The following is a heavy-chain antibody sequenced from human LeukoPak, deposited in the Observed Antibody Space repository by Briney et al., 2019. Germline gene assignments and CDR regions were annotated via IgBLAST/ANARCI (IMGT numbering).Heavy chain of an antibody. CDR3: ARDERYFDWLDYMDV. J-gene: IGHJ6*03. V-gene: IGHV3-48*03. CDR2: ISSSGSTI. CDR1: GFTFSSYE. Sequence: GGSLRLSCAASGFTFSSYEMNWVRQAPVKGLEWVSYISSSGSTIYYADSVKGRFTISRDNAKNSLYLQMNSLRAEDTAVYYCARDERYFDWLDYMDVWGKGTTVTISS. D-gene: IGHD3-9*01.